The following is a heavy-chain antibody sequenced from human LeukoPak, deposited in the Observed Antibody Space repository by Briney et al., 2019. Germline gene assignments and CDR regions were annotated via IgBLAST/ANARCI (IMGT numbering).Heavy chain of an antibody. CDR1: GGSIGSGGYY. CDR3: ARDQQYCSSTSCYDWFDP. V-gene: IGHV4-31*03. CDR2: IYYSGST. J-gene: IGHJ5*02. Sequence: LSLTCTVSGGSIGSGGYYWTWIRQRPGKGLEWIGYIYYSGSTYYNPSLKSRVTISVDTSKNQFSLKLSSVTAADTAVYYCARDQQYCSSTSCYDWFDPWGQGTLVTVSS. D-gene: IGHD2-2*01.